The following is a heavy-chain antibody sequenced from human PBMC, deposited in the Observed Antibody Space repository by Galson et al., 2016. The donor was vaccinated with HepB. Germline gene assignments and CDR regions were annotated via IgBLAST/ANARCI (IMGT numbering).Heavy chain of an antibody. CDR3: ARGPLVANYQVLAFDY. CDR1: GYTFINYG. V-gene: IGHV1-18*01. J-gene: IGHJ4*02. D-gene: IGHD4/OR15-4a*01. Sequence: SVKVSCKASGYTFINYGITWIRQAPGQGLEYMAWISGPNGITSYAPFLKSRVTLTTDTSTSTAYMEMRSLRSDDTAVYYCARGPLVANYQVLAFDYWGQGTPVTVSS. CDR2: ISGPNGIT.